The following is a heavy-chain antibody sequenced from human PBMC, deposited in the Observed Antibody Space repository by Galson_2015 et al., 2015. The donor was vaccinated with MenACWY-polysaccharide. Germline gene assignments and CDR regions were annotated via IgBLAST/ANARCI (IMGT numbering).Heavy chain of an antibody. Sequence: SVKVSCKASGYTFTSYGISWVRQAPGQGLEWMGWISAYNGNTNYAQKLQGRVTMTTDTSTSTAYMELRSLRSDDTAVYYCARDLGQQEDYYYYGMDVWGQGTTVTVSS. J-gene: IGHJ6*02. CDR2: ISAYNGNT. CDR1: GYTFTSYG. V-gene: IGHV1-18*01. CDR3: ARDLGQQEDYYYYGMDV. D-gene: IGHD2-2*01.